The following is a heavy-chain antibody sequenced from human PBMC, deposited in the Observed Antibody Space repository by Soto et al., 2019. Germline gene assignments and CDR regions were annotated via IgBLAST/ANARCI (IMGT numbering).Heavy chain of an antibody. CDR1: GYTFTSYG. Sequence: ASVKVSCKASGYTFTSYGISWVRQAPGQGLEWMGWISAYNGNTNYAQKLQGRVTMTTDTSTSTAYMELRSLRSDDTAGYCDHRDLHSYGDDAFDIWGQGTMVTGSS. V-gene: IGHV1-18*01. CDR3: HRDLHSYGDDAFDI. D-gene: IGHD5-18*01. J-gene: IGHJ3*02. CDR2: ISAYNGNT.